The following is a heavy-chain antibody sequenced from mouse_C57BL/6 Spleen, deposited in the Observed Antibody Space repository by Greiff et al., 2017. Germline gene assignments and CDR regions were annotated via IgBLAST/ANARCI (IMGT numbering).Heavy chain of an antibody. CDR1: GYAFSSSW. V-gene: IGHV1-82*01. D-gene: IGHD3-1*01. Sequence: VHLVESGPELVKPGASVKISCKASGYAFSSSWMNWVKQRPGKGLEWIGRIYPGDGDTNYNGKFKGKATLTADKSSSTAYMQLSSLTSEDSAVYFCARSGGSLYYFDYWGQGTTLTVSS. CDR3: ARSGGSLYYFDY. J-gene: IGHJ2*01. CDR2: IYPGDGDT.